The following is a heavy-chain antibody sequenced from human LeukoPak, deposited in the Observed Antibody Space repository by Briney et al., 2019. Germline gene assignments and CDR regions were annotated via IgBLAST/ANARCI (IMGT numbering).Heavy chain of an antibody. CDR2: IKGDGSHR. J-gene: IGHJ4*02. Sequence: PGGSLRLSCTASGFTFSDHWMTWVRQAPGKGLEWVATIKGDGSHRSYGDSVRGRFTISRDNAKNSLTLEMDSLRVEDTAFYYCVRGPPVWANWGQGTLVTVSS. CDR1: GFTFSDHW. V-gene: IGHV3-7*01. D-gene: IGHD1-26*01. CDR3: VRGPPVWAN.